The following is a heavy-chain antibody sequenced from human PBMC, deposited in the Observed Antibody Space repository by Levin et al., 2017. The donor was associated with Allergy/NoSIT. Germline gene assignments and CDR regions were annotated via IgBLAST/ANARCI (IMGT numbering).Heavy chain of an antibody. CDR2: IRSTGSPI. D-gene: IGHD6-6*01. J-gene: IGHJ3*02. Sequence: LSLTCAVSGFTFSSYEMNWVRQAPGKGLEWVSYIRSTGSPIYYADSVKGRFTISRDNAKSSLYLQMNSLRAEDTAVYYCAREYLSSSGRAFDIWGQGTVVTVSS. V-gene: IGHV3-48*03. CDR1: GFTFSSYE. CDR3: AREYLSSSGRAFDI.